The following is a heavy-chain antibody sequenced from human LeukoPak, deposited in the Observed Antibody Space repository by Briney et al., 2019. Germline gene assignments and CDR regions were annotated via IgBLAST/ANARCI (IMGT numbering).Heavy chain of an antibody. J-gene: IGHJ5*02. CDR3: ARHGTAVWFGELLSLNWFDP. CDR1: GGSISSSSYY. D-gene: IGHD3-10*01. V-gene: IGHV4-39*01. CDR2: IYYSGST. Sequence: SETLSLTCTVPGGSISSSSYYWGWIRQPPGKGLEWIGSIYYSGSTYYNPSLKSRVTISVDTSKNQFSLKLSSVTAADTAVYYCARHGTAVWFGELLSLNWFDPWGQGTLVTVSS.